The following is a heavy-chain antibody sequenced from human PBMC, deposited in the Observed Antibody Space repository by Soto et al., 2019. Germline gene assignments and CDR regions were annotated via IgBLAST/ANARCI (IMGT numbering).Heavy chain of an antibody. V-gene: IGHV3-9*01. CDR2: ISWNSGSI. Sequence: GGSLRLSCAASGFTFDDYAMHWVRQAPGKCLEWVSGISWNSGSIGYADSVKGRFTISRDNAKNSLYLQMNSLRAEDTALYYCAKGPIRWNDVGYFDYWGQGXLVTVYS. D-gene: IGHD1-1*01. J-gene: IGHJ4*02. CDR1: GFTFDDYA. CDR3: AKGPIRWNDVGYFDY.